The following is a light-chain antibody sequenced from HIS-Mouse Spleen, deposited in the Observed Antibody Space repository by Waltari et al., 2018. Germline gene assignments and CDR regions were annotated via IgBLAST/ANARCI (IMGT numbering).Light chain of an antibody. V-gene: IGLV1-47*01. CDR1: SSNIGSNY. CDR3: AAWDDSLSGWV. Sequence: QSVLTQPPSASGTPGQRVTISCSGSSSNIGSNYVSWYQKLPGTAPKTLTYRNNQRPSGVPDRFSGSKSGTSASLAISGLRSEDEADYYCAAWDDSLSGWVFGGGTKLTVL. CDR2: RNN. J-gene: IGLJ3*02.